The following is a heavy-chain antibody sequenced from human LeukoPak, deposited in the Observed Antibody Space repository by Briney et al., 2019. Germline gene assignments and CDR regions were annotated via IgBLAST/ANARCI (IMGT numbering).Heavy chain of an antibody. J-gene: IGHJ3*02. CDR2: INHSGST. V-gene: IGHV4-34*01. CDR1: GGSFSGYY. Sequence: SETLSLTCAVYGGSFSGYYWSWIRQPPGKGLEWIGAINHSGSTNYNPSLKSRVTISVDTSKNQFSLKLSSVTAADTAVYYCVRGKKRLNYYDSSGQTPSRAFDIWGQGTMVTVSS. D-gene: IGHD3-22*01. CDR3: VRGKKRLNYYDSSGQTPSRAFDI.